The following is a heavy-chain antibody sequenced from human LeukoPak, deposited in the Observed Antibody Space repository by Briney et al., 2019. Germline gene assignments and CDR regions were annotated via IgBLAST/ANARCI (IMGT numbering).Heavy chain of an antibody. CDR1: GGSFSGYY. D-gene: IGHD1-26*01. J-gene: IGHJ4*02. V-gene: IGHV4-34*01. CDR3: ARMVGSHYNPDY. CDR2: INHSGST. Sequence: SETLSLTCAVYGGSFSGYYWSWIRQPPGKGLEWIGEINHSGSTNYNPSLKSRVTISVDTSKNQFSLKLSSVTAADTAVYYCARMVGSHYNPDYWGQGTLVTVSS.